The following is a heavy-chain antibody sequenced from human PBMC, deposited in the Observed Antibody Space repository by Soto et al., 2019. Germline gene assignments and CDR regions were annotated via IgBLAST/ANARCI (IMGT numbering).Heavy chain of an antibody. CDR1: GGSISSSSYY. CDR3: ASAADPSSYYYDRDPYFDP. J-gene: IGHJ4*02. Sequence: PSETLSLTCTVSGGSISSSSYYWGWIRQRPGKGLEWIGSIYYSGSTYYNPSLKSRVTISVDTSKNQFSLKLSSVTAADTAVYYCASAADPSSYYYDRDPYFDPWGQGTLVTVSS. CDR2: IYYSGST. D-gene: IGHD3-22*01. V-gene: IGHV4-39*01.